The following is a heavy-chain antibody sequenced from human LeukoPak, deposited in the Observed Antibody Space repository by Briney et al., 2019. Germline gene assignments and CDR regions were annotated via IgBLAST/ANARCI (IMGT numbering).Heavy chain of an antibody. CDR1: RFTFSSYA. J-gene: IGHJ5*02. D-gene: IGHD4-17*01. Sequence: GGSLRLSCAASRFTFSSYAMSWVRQAPGKGLEWVSAISGSGGSTYYADSVKGRFTISRDNSKNTLYLQMNSLRAEDTAVYYCAKDPRPYGDYGYGWFDPWGQGTLVTVSS. CDR3: AKDPRPYGDYGYGWFDP. CDR2: ISGSGGST. V-gene: IGHV3-23*01.